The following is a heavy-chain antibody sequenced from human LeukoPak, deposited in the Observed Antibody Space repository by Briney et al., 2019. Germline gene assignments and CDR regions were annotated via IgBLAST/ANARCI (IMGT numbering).Heavy chain of an antibody. J-gene: IGHJ6*02. CDR3: ASAEYSSGWYFKSGYYGMDV. V-gene: IGHV3-74*01. Sequence: GGSLRLSCAASGFTFSSYWMHWVRQAPGRGLVWVSRINSVGSSTSYADSVKGRFTISRDNAKNTLYLQMNSLRAEDTAVYYCASAEYSSGWYFKSGYYGMDVWGQGTTVTVSS. CDR2: INSVGSST. D-gene: IGHD6-19*01. CDR1: GFTFSSYW.